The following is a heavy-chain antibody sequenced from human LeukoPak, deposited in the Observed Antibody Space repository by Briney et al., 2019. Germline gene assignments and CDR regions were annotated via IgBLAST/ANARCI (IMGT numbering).Heavy chain of an antibody. Sequence: SETLSLTCTVSGGSISSYYWSWIRQPPGKGLEWIGFISYSGRTNYNPSLKSRVTISVDTSKNQFSLKLSSVTAADTAVYYCASGYSYGYDYWGQGTLVTVSS. D-gene: IGHD5-18*01. V-gene: IGHV4-59*08. CDR1: GGSISSYY. CDR3: ASGYSYGYDY. J-gene: IGHJ4*02. CDR2: ISYSGRT.